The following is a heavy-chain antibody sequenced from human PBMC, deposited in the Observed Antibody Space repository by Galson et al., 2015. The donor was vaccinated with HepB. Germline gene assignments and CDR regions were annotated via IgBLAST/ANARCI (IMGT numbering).Heavy chain of an antibody. J-gene: IGHJ4*02. D-gene: IGHD2-15*01. CDR2: ISACNGNT. Sequence: SVKVSCKASGYTFTSYGISWVRQAPGQGLEWMGWISACNGNTNYAQKLQGRVTMTTDTSTSTAYMELRSLRSDDTAVYYCARPTKAYCSGGSCSPFDYWGQGTLVTVSS. CDR1: GYTFTSYG. CDR3: ARPTKAYCSGGSCSPFDY. V-gene: IGHV1-18*01.